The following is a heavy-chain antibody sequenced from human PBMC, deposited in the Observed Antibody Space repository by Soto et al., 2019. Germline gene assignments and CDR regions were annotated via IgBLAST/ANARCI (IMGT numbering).Heavy chain of an antibody. CDR2: ISYDGSNK. J-gene: IGHJ4*02. V-gene: IGHV3-30-3*01. CDR1: GFTFSSYA. D-gene: IGHD2-2*01. CDR3: ARGPSSLTRFDY. Sequence: PRLSCAAAGFTFSSYALHWVRQAPGKGLEWVAVISYDGSNKYYADSVKGRFTISRDNSKNTLYVQMNSLRGEDTAVYYCARGPSSLTRFDYWGQGTLVTVSS.